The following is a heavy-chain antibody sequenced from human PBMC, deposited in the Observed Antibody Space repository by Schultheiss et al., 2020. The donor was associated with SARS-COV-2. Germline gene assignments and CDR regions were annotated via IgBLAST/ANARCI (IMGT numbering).Heavy chain of an antibody. D-gene: IGHD6-13*01. CDR2: IYYSGST. J-gene: IGHJ5*02. Sequence: SQTLSLTCTVSGGSISNYYWNWIRQPPGKGLEWIGYIYYSGSTNYNPSLKSRVTISVDTSKNQFSLKLSSVTAADTAVYYCAGSSSWYRNWFDPWGQGTLVTGSS. V-gene: IGHV4-59*01. CDR1: GGSISNYY. CDR3: AGSSSWYRNWFDP.